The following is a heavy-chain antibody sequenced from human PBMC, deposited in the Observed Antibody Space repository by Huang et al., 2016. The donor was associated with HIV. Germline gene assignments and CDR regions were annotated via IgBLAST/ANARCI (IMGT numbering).Heavy chain of an antibody. J-gene: IGHJ4*02. D-gene: IGHD5-18*01. CDR3: AKGYPLNYFDY. Sequence: EVQLLESGGGLVQPGGSLRLSCAASGVTLSNSDMYMSWVRQAPGKGREWVSSIFGSGGTTYYADSVKGRFTISRDTSKNTLFLQMNSLRAEDTAVYYCAKGYPLNYFDYWGQGTLVTVSS. V-gene: IGHV3-23*01. CDR2: IFGSGGTT. CDR1: GVTLSNSD.